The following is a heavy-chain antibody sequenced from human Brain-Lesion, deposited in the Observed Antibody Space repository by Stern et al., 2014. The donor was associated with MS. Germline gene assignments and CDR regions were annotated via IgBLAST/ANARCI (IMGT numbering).Heavy chain of an antibody. V-gene: IGHV4-61*02. D-gene: IGHD2-2*01. CDR2: IFNSGST. Sequence: VQLEESGPGLVKPSQTLSLSCTVSGGSISSGGYYWSWIRQPAGKGLEWIGRIFNSGSTSYNPSLKSRVTISIDTSKNQFSLRLNSMTAADTAVYYCARGRVVPGFQYYATDVWGQGTTVIVSS. CDR1: GGSISSGGYY. J-gene: IGHJ6*02. CDR3: ARGRVVPGFQYYATDV.